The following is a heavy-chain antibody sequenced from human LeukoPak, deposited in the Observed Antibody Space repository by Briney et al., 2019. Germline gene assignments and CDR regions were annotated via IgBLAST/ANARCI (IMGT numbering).Heavy chain of an antibody. D-gene: IGHD4-23*01. CDR3: VKDFGGNSDY. J-gene: IGHJ4*02. CDR1: RFNVNNYW. CDR2: INEDGRVT. Sequence: GGSLRLSCAASRFNVNNYWMHWVRQAPGKGLVWVSRINEDGRVTSYAGSVRGRFTISRDSVENTLHLQVNSLRAEDTAVYYCVKDFGGNSDYWGQGTLVTVSS. V-gene: IGHV3-74*01.